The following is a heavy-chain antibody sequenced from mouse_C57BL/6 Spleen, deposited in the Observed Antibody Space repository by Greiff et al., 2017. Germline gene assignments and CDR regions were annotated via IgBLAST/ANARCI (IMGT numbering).Heavy chain of an antibody. CDR3: EREELGYYLDY. V-gene: IGHV1-4*01. J-gene: IGHJ2*01. D-gene: IGHD4-1*01. CDR1: GYTFTSYT. Sequence: VKLMESGAELARPGASVKMSCKASGYTFTSYTMHWVKQRPGQGLEWIGYINPSSGYTKYNQKFKDKATLTADKSSSTAYMQLSSLTSEDSAVYYCEREELGYYLDYWGQGTTLTVSS. CDR2: INPSSGYT.